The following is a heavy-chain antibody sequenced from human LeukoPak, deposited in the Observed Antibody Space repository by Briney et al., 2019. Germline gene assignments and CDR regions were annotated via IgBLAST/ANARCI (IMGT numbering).Heavy chain of an antibody. Sequence: ASVKVSCKASGYTFTDYYMHWVRQAPGQGLEWMGWINPNSGGTNYAQKFQGRVTMTRDTSISTVYMEMSRLRSDDTAVYYCARESVPAVAARRGLNYWGQGTLVAVSS. V-gene: IGHV1-2*02. J-gene: IGHJ4*02. CDR2: INPNSGGT. D-gene: IGHD6-6*01. CDR3: ARESVPAVAARRGLNY. CDR1: GYTFTDYY.